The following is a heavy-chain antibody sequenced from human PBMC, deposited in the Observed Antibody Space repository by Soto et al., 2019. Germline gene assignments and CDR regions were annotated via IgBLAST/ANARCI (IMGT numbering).Heavy chain of an antibody. J-gene: IGHJ4*02. CDR3: ATTSRRVRIDY. V-gene: IGHV4-34*01. CDR2: INHSGST. D-gene: IGHD6-19*01. CDR1: GGSFSGYY. Sequence: QVQLQQWGAGLLKPSETLSLTCAVYGGSFSGYYWSWIRQPPGKGLEWIGEINHSGSTNYNPSLKSRVTISVDTSKNQFSLKLSSVTAADTAVYYCATTSRRVRIDYWGQGTLVTVSS.